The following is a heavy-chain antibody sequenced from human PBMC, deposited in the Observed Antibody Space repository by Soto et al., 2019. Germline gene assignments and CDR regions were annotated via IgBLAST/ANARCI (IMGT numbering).Heavy chain of an antibody. D-gene: IGHD3-22*01. CDR3: ARGPLYDCSGYPHLYYFDY. CDR2: INHSGST. V-gene: IGHV4-34*01. Sequence: SETLSLTWAVYGGSFSGYYWSWIRQPPGKGLEWIGEINHSGSTNYNPSLKSRVTISVDTSKNQFSLKLSSVTAADTAVYYCARGPLYDCSGYPHLYYFDYWGQGTLVTVSS. CDR1: GGSFSGYY. J-gene: IGHJ4*02.